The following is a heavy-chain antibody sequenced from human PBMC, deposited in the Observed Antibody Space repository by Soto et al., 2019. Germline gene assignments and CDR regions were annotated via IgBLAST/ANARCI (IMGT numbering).Heavy chain of an antibody. J-gene: IGHJ5*02. CDR2: ISGSGGST. CDR3: AKDRSPTGSSSWYGWFDP. D-gene: IGHD6-13*01. V-gene: IGHV3-23*01. Sequence: EVQLLESGGGLVQPGGSLRLSCAASGFTFSSYAMSWVRQAPGKGLEWVSAISGSGGSTYYADSVKGRFTISRDNSKNTLYLQMNSLRAEDPAVYYCAKDRSPTGSSSWYGWFDPWGQGTLVTVSS. CDR1: GFTFSSYA.